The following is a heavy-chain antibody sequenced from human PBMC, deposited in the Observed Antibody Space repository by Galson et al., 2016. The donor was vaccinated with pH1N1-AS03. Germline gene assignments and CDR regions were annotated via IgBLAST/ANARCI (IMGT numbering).Heavy chain of an antibody. Sequence: SLRLSCAASGFTFSGYSMNWFRQAPGKGLEWVSSISRSSTYIYYADSVKGRFTIPRDNAKNSLFLHMPSLRAEHTAVYYCARTFPGRVVVVAAALPEGPDYWGQGTLVTVSS. D-gene: IGHD2-2*01. CDR2: ISRSSTYI. J-gene: IGHJ4*02. CDR3: ARTFPGRVVVVAAALPEGPDY. CDR1: GFTFSGYS. V-gene: IGHV3-21*03.